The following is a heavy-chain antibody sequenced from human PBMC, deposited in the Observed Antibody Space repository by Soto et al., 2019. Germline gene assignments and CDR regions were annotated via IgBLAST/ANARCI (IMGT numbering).Heavy chain of an antibody. V-gene: IGHV5-51*01. D-gene: IGHD3-3*01. CDR3: ARGGVSTRTFDY. J-gene: IGHJ4*02. CDR1: GYNFAGYW. CDR2: IYPSDSDT. Sequence: PVASLTVSWNGSGYNFAGYWISWVRQIPGKGLELMVIIYPSDSDTRYRPSFQGQVTISADKSISSAYLQWSSLRASDTAMYYWARGGVSTRTFDYWGQGTPVTVSS.